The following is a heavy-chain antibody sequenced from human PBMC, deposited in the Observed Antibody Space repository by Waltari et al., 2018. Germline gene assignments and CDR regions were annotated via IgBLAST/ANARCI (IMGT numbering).Heavy chain of an antibody. J-gene: IGHJ5*02. CDR1: GFSLSNARMG. D-gene: IGHD1-26*01. Sequence: QVTLKESGPVLVKPTETLTLTCTVSGFSLSNARMGVSWIRQPPGKALEWLAHIFSNDEKSYSTSLKNRLTIPKDTSKSQVVLTMTNLDPVDTATYYCARIEGPREVNWFDPWGQGTLVTVSS. CDR2: IFSNDEK. V-gene: IGHV2-26*01. CDR3: ARIEGPREVNWFDP.